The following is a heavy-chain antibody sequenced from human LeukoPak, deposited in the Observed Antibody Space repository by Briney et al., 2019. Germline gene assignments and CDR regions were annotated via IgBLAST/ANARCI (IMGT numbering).Heavy chain of an antibody. Sequence: GGSLRLSCAASGFTFSNYDMHWVRQAPGKGLEYVSAISCNGGSTYCAHSSKGRSTISRDNSKNTLYLQMGSLRAEDMAVYYCARDLRLKELAYCGGDCLDYWGQGTLVTVSS. CDR1: GFTFSNYD. D-gene: IGHD2-21*02. V-gene: IGHV3-64*01. J-gene: IGHJ4*02. CDR2: ISCNGGST. CDR3: ARDLRLKELAYCGGDCLDY.